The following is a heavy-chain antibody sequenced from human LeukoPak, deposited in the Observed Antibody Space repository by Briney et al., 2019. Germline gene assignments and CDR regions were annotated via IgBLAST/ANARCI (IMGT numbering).Heavy chain of an antibody. J-gene: IGHJ4*02. CDR3: VKPNLAVAGTRYFDS. Sequence: GGSLRLSCSASGFTFSTYPMHWVRQAPGKGLEYVSAINNYGDSTYYADSVKGRFTISRDNSKNTLYLQMSSLRAEDTAVYSCVKPNLAVAGTRYFDSWAREPWSPSP. V-gene: IGHV3-64D*06. CDR2: INNYGDST. CDR1: GFTFSTYP. D-gene: IGHD6-19*01.